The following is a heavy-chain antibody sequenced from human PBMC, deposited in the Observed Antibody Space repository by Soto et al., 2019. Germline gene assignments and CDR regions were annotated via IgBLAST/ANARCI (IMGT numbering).Heavy chain of an antibody. CDR1: GFTFSSYW. J-gene: IGHJ4*02. CDR2: IKQDGSEK. V-gene: IGHV3-7*03. Sequence: HPGGSLRLSCAASGFTFSSYWMSWVRQAPGKGLEWVANIKQDGSEKYYVDSVKGRFTISRDNAKNSLYLQMNSLRAEDTAVYYCARARGYYGSGPKFDYWGQGTLVTVSS. CDR3: ARARGYYGSGPKFDY. D-gene: IGHD3-10*01.